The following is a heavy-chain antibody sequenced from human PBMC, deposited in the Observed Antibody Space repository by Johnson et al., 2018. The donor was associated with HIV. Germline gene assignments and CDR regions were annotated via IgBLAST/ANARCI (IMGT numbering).Heavy chain of an antibody. CDR2: ISSSGSTI. CDR1: GFTFSDYY. V-gene: IGHV3-11*04. CDR3: ARDRRYYDSSGYYHDAFDI. J-gene: IGHJ3*02. Sequence: QVLLVESGGGLVKPGGSLRLSCAASGFTFSDYYMSWIRQAPGKGLEWVSYISSSGSTIYYADSVKGRFTISRDNSKNTLYLQMNSLRAEDTAVYFCARDRRYYDSSGYYHDAFDIWGQGTMVTVSS. D-gene: IGHD3-22*01.